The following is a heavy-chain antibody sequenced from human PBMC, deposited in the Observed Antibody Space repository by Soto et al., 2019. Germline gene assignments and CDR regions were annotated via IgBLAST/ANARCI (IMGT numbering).Heavy chain of an antibody. CDR1: GGSFSNYA. CDR2: IIPIFGTA. V-gene: IGHV1-69*13. Sequence: SVKVSCKASGGSFSNYAVSWVRQAPGQGLEWMGGIIPIFGTANYAQKFQARVTITADESTSTAYMELSSLRSEDTAVYYCARSEIIAVAGTVGYFDYWGQGTLVTVSS. D-gene: IGHD6-19*01. CDR3: ARSEIIAVAGTVGYFDY. J-gene: IGHJ4*02.